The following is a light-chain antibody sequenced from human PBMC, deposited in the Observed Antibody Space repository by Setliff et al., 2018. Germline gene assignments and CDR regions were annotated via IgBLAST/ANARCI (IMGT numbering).Light chain of an antibody. V-gene: IGLV2-8*01. J-gene: IGLJ2*01. CDR1: SSDVGGYNY. CDR2: EVS. Sequence: QSVLTQPPSASGSPGQSVTISCTGTSSDVGGYNYVSWYQQHPGKAPKLMIYEVSKRHSGVPDRFSGSKSGNTASLTVSGLQAEDEADYYCSSYAGSNVVVFGGGTKVTVL. CDR3: SSYAGSNVVV.